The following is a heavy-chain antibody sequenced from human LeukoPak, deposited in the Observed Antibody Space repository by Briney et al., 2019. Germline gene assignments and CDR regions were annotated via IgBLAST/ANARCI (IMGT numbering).Heavy chain of an antibody. Sequence: GGSLRLSCAASGFTFSSYAMSWVRQAPGKGLEWVSAISGSGGSTYYADSVKGRFTISRDNSKNTLCLQMNSLRAEDTAVYYCVATLWFGELLSSHAFDIWGQGTMVTVSS. CDR1: GFTFSSYA. D-gene: IGHD3-10*01. V-gene: IGHV3-23*01. J-gene: IGHJ3*02. CDR3: VATLWFGELLSSHAFDI. CDR2: ISGSGGST.